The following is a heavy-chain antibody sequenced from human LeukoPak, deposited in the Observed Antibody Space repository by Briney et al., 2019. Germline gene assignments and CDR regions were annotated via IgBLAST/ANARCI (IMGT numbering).Heavy chain of an antibody. CDR1: GFTFSSYA. D-gene: IGHD5-18*01. CDR2: ISYDGSNK. V-gene: IGHV3-30-3*01. J-gene: IGHJ4*02. Sequence: GGSLRLSCAASGFTFSSYAMHWVRQAPGKGLEWVAVISYDGSNKYYADSVKGRFTISRDNSKNSLYLQMNSLRAEDTAVYYCAKGLRGYTYGCPDYWGQGTLVTVSS. CDR3: AKGLRGYTYGCPDY.